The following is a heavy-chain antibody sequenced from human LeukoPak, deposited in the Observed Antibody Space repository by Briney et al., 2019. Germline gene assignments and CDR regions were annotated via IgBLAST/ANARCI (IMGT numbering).Heavy chain of an antibody. CDR1: GFTFSSYS. CDR3: AMYYYGSGSYNAFDI. Sequence: GGSLRLSCAASGFTFSSYSMNWVRQAPGKGLEWVSYISSSGSTIYYADSAKGRFTISRDNAKNSLYLQMNSLRAEDTAVYYCAMYYYGSGSYNAFDIWGQGTMVTVSS. D-gene: IGHD3-10*01. J-gene: IGHJ3*02. V-gene: IGHV3-48*04. CDR2: ISSSGSTI.